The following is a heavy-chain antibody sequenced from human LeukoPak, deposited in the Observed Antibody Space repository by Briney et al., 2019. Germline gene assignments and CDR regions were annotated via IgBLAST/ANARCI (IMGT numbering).Heavy chain of an antibody. J-gene: IGHJ4*02. CDR2: ISGSGGST. D-gene: IGHD3-10*01. V-gene: IGHV3-23*01. Sequence: GGSLRLSCAASGFTFSSYGMSWVRQAPGKGLEWVSAISGSGGSTYYADSVKGRFTISRDNSKNTLYLQMNSLRAGDTAVYYCAKDWITLLWFGELLSYWGQGTLVTVSS. CDR3: AKDWITLLWFGELLSY. CDR1: GFTFSSYG.